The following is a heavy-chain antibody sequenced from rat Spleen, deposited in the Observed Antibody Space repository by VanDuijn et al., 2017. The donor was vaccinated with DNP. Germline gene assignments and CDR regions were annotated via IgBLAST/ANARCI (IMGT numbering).Heavy chain of an antibody. Sequence: EVQMVESGGDLVQSGRSLKLFCAASGFTFSDYYMAWVRQAPAKGLEWVAYIRYHAYSTKYTDPVKGRFTISRDNAKSTLYLQMNSLISEDMATYYCVRWNSGHFDYWGQGVMVTVSS. CDR1: GFTFSDYY. CDR2: IRYHAYST. CDR3: VRWNSGHFDY. D-gene: IGHD4-3*01. J-gene: IGHJ2*01. V-gene: IGHV5-22*01.